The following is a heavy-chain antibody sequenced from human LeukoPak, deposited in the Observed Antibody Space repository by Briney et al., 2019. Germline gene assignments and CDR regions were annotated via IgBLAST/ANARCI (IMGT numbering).Heavy chain of an antibody. CDR3: GRSGYDYGYYGMDV. J-gene: IGHJ6*02. CDR1: GGSFSGYY. V-gene: IGHV4-34*01. Sequence: SETLSLTCAVYGGSFSGYYWSLIRQPPGKGLEWIGEINHSGSTNYNPSLKSRVTISVDTSKNQFSLKLSSVTAADTAVYYCGRSGYDYGYYGMDVWGQGTTVTVSS. D-gene: IGHD5-12*01. CDR2: INHSGST.